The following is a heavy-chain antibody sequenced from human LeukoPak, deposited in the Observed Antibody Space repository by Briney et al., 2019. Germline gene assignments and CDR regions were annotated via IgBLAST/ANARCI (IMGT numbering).Heavy chain of an antibody. CDR3: ASHRITMVRGGNPDAFDI. CDR1: GFTFSSYS. D-gene: IGHD3-10*01. CDR2: ISSSGSTI. V-gene: IGHV3-48*04. J-gene: IGHJ3*02. Sequence: GGSLRLSCAASGFTFSSYSMNWVRQAPGKGLEWVSYISSSGSTIYYADSVKGRFTISRDNAKNSLYLQMNSLRAEDTAVYYCASHRITMVRGGNPDAFDIWGQGTMVTVSS.